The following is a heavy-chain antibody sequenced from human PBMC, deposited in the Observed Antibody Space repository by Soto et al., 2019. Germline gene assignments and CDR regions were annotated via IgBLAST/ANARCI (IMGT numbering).Heavy chain of an antibody. V-gene: IGHV3-30*18. Sequence: GSLRLSCAASGFTFSSYAMHWVRQAPGKGLECVAVISYHGSHENYVDSVQGRFTISRDNSKNTLFLQMNSLRPDDTALYYCAKSPRPRYFDWLSPDYWGQGTLVTVSS. J-gene: IGHJ4*02. CDR1: GFTFSSYA. CDR2: ISYHGSHE. D-gene: IGHD3-9*01. CDR3: AKSPRPRYFDWLSPDY.